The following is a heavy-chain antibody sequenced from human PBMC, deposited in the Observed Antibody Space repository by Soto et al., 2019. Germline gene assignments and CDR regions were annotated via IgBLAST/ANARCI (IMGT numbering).Heavy chain of an antibody. CDR3: ARDTMSRSYYYYGMDV. CDR2: VSGYNGNT. CDR1: VSTFSPFG. J-gene: IGHJ6*02. D-gene: IGHD3-22*01. V-gene: IGHV1-18*01. Sequence: ASVKVSCKASVSTFSPFGMSWLRLALGHGLEWMGWVSGYNGNTYYPQNFQGRVTMTPDTSTSTAYMELRSLGSDDTAVYYCARDTMSRSYYYYGMDVWGQGTTVTVSS.